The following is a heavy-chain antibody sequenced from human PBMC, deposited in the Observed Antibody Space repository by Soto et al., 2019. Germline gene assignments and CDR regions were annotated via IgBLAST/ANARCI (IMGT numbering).Heavy chain of an antibody. J-gene: IGHJ5*02. CDR1: GASITNDDSY. CDR2: IAYTGDT. CDR3: ARDFEKSAIGP. Sequence: SETLSLTCAVSGASITNDDSYWFWIRQHPGKGLEWLGYIAYTGDTYFNPSLRSRLTISSDRAKNQFSLKLSSVTAADTAFYYCARDFEKSAIGPWGQGTLVTVSS. V-gene: IGHV4-31*11. D-gene: IGHD3-9*01.